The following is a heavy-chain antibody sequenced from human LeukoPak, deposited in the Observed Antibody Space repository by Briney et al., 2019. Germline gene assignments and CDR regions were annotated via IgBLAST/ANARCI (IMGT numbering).Heavy chain of an antibody. D-gene: IGHD5-18*01. V-gene: IGHV4-31*02. CDR3: ARGGYSYGYDY. Sequence: EWIGYIYYSGSTYYNPSLKSRVTISVDTSKNQFSLKLSSVTAADTAVYYRARGGYSYGYDYWGQGTLVTVSS. CDR2: IYYSGST. J-gene: IGHJ4*02.